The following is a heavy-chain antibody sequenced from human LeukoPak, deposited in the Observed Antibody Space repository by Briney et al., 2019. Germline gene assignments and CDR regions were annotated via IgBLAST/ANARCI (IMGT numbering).Heavy chain of an antibody. D-gene: IGHD2-8*01. J-gene: IGHJ4*02. V-gene: IGHV3-15*01. CDR3: TTYPMVYAMNY. CDR2: IKSKTDGGTT. CDR1: GFTFSNAW. Sequence: GGSLRLSCAASGFTFSNAWMSWVRQAPGKGLEWVGRIKSKTDGGTTDYAAPVKGRFTISRDDSKNTLFLQMNSLKSEDTAIYYCTTYPMVYAMNYWGQGTLVTASS.